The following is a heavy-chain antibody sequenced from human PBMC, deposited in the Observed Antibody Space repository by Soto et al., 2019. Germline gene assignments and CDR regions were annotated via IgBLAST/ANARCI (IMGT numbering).Heavy chain of an antibody. CDR1: GYSFTSYW. CDR3: ARHMGLGYCSGGSCPDAFDI. D-gene: IGHD2-15*01. CDR2: IYPGDSDT. J-gene: IGHJ3*02. V-gene: IGHV5-51*01. Sequence: GESLKISCKGSGYSFTSYWIGWVRQMPGKGLEWMGIIYPGDSDTRYSPSFQGQVTISADKSISTAYLQWSSLKASDTAMYYCARHMGLGYCSGGSCPDAFDIWGQGTMVTVSS.